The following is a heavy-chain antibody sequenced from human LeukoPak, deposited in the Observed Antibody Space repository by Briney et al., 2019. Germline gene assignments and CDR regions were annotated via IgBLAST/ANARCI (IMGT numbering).Heavy chain of an antibody. J-gene: IGHJ5*02. V-gene: IGHV1-46*01. CDR3: ARVEITIFGVVIKGGKFDP. CDR1: GYTFTSYY. Sequence: ASVKVSCKASGYTFTSYYMHWVRQAPGQGLEWMGIINPSGGSTSYAQKFQGRVTMTRDTSTSTVYMELSSLRSEDTAVYYCARVEITIFGVVIKGGKFDPWGQGTLVTVSS. D-gene: IGHD3-3*01. CDR2: INPSGGST.